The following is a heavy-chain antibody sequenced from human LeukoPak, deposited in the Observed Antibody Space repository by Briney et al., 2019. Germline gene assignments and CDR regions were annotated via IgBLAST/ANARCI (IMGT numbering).Heavy chain of an antibody. Sequence: GGSLRLSCAASGFTFDDYAMHWVRQAPGKGLEWVSGVSWNSGSVGYADSVKGRFTISRDNAKNSLYLQMNSLRAEDTALYHRAKDGSRLERNPDYWGQGTLVTVPS. CDR2: VSWNSGSV. D-gene: IGHD1-1*01. CDR3: AKDGSRLERNPDY. J-gene: IGHJ4*02. CDR1: GFTFDDYA. V-gene: IGHV3-9*01.